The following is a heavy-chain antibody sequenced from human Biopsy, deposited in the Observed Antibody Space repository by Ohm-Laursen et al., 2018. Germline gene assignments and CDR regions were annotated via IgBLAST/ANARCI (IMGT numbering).Heavy chain of an antibody. J-gene: IGHJ6*02. V-gene: IGHV4-4*07. CDR3: ARVMTTIGYYYAMDV. CDR1: GGSLKNYY. D-gene: IGHD5-24*01. Sequence: GTLSLTCTVSGGSLKNYYWSWIRQPAGKGLEWIGRVYTSGSTNYNPSLQRRVTISVDTSKSQFSLKLTSVTAADTAVYYCARVMTTIGYYYAMDVWGQGTTVTVSS. CDR2: VYTSGST.